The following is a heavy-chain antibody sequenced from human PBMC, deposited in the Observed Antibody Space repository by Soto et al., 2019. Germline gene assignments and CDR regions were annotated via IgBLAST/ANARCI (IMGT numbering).Heavy chain of an antibody. Sequence: QVQLVESGGGVVQPGRSLRLSCAASGFTFSSYGMHWVRQAPGKGLEWVAVIWYDGSNKYYADSVKGRFTISRDNSKNPLYLQMNSLRAEDTAVYYCARDRAADKGGMDVWGQGTTVTVSS. V-gene: IGHV3-33*01. CDR3: ARDRAADKGGMDV. CDR2: IWYDGSNK. CDR1: GFTFSSYG. D-gene: IGHD6-13*01. J-gene: IGHJ6*02.